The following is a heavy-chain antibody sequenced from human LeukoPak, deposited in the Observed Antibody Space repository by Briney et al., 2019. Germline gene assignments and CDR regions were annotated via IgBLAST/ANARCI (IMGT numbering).Heavy chain of an antibody. CDR2: IGDSGATT. J-gene: IGHJ4*02. D-gene: IGHD3-10*01. CDR1: GFTLSSYA. Sequence: GGSLRLSCAASGFTLSSYAMTWVRQAPGKGLEWVSDIGDSGATTYYADSVKGRFTISRDNSKNTLYLQMSSLRAEDMAVYFCASFHYYGSGAYYLSYWGQGTLVTVSS. CDR3: ASFHYYGSGAYYLSY. V-gene: IGHV3-23*01.